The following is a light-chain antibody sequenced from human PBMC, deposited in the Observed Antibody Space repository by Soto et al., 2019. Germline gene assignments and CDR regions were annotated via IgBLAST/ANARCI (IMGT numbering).Light chain of an antibody. J-gene: IGLJ2*01. Sequence: QSALTQPASVSGSPGQSITISCTGTSSDVGGYNYVSWYQQHPGKVPKLMIYEVSNRPPGVSHRFSGSKSGNTASLSISGLQAEDEADYYCISYTTTTTHLLFGGGTKLTVL. V-gene: IGLV2-14*01. CDR3: ISYTTTTTHLL. CDR2: EVS. CDR1: SSDVGGYNY.